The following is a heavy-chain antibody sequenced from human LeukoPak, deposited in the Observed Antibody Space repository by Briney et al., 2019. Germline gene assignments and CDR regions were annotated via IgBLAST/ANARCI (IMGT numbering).Heavy chain of an antibody. D-gene: IGHD2-15*01. V-gene: IGHV4-34*09. CDR1: GGSFSAYY. CDR2: INHSGST. CDR3: ARARYCSGGSCYNPLAHFDY. Sequence: PSETLSLTCAVYGGSFSAYYWNWIRQPPGKGLEWIGEINHSGSTNYNPSLKSRVTISVDTSKNQFSLKLSSVTAADTAVYYCARARYCSGGSCYNPLAHFDYWGQGTLVTVSS. J-gene: IGHJ4*02.